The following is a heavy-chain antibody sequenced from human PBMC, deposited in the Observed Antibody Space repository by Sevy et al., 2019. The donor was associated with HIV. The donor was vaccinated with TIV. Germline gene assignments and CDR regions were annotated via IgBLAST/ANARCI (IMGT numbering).Heavy chain of an antibody. V-gene: IGHV1-3*01. J-gene: IGHJ5*02. CDR2: ISVGTGHT. CDR3: ARDGTTVGTPGNWFDP. CDR1: GYSFIYYA. Sequence: ALVKVSCKASGYSFIYYAIHWVRQAPGQRPEWMGWISVGTGHTKYSQKFQGRVTMTRDTSASTAYMELTSLRSEDTAVYFCARDGTTVGTPGNWFDPWGQGTLVTVSS. D-gene: IGHD1-7*01.